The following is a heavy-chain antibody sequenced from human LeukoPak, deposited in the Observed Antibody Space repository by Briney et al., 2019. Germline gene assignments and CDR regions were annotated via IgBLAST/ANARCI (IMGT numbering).Heavy chain of an antibody. Sequence: PGGSLRLSCAASGFTFSTYTMSWVRQAPGKGLEWVSAISGSGGSTYYADSVKGRFTISRDNSKNTLYLQMYSLRAEDTAVYYCAKKYQLLGNWFDPWDQGTLVTVSS. CDR1: GFTFSTYT. CDR2: ISGSGGST. D-gene: IGHD2-2*01. CDR3: AKKYQLLGNWFDP. J-gene: IGHJ5*02. V-gene: IGHV3-23*01.